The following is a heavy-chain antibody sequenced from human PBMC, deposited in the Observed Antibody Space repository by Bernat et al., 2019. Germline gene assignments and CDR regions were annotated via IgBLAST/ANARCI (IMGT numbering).Heavy chain of an antibody. CDR1: GFTFGDYA. D-gene: IGHD3-3*01. Sequence: EVQLVESGGGLVKPGRSLRLSCTASGFTFGDYAMSWFRQAPGKGLEWVGFIRSKAYGGTTEYAASVQGRFTISRDDSKSIAYLQMNSLKTEDTAVYYCTRGRITIFGVVKGNDYWGQGTLVTVSS. V-gene: IGHV3-49*05. CDR3: TRGRITIFGVVKGNDY. CDR2: IRSKAYGGTT. J-gene: IGHJ4*02.